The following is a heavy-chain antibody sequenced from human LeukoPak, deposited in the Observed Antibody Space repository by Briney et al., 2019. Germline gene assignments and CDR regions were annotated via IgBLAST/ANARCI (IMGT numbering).Heavy chain of an antibody. CDR2: IYTSGST. D-gene: IGHD2-2*01. CDR1: GGSISSGSYY. V-gene: IGHV4-61*02. CDR3: ARAAGYCSSTSCYGNYNWFDP. J-gene: IGHJ5*02. Sequence: PSQTLSLTCTVSGGSISSGSYYWSWIRQPAGKGLEWIGRIYTSGSTNYNPSLKSRVTISVDTSKNQFSLKLSSVTAAGTAVYYCARAAGYCSSTSCYGNYNWFDPWGQGTLVTVSS.